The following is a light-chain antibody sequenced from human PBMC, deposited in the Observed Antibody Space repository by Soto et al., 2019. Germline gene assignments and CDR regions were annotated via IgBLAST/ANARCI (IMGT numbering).Light chain of an antibody. Sequence: QSALTQPRSVSGSPGQSVTLSCTGTSNDVGGYNYVSWYQQYPGKAPTLMIYDVGKRPSGVPDRFSDSKSGNTASLIISGLQAEDEADYYCGSYAGSYSLVFGGGTKLTVL. J-gene: IGLJ2*01. V-gene: IGLV2-11*01. CDR1: SNDVGGYNY. CDR2: DVG. CDR3: GSYAGSYSLV.